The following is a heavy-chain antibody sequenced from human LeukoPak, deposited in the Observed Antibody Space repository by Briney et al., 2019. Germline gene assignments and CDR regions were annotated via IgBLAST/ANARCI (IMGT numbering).Heavy chain of an antibody. CDR2: INPNSGGT. D-gene: IGHD3-9*01. Sequence: GASVKVSCKASGYTFTGYYMHWVRQAPGQGLEWMGWINPNSGGTNYAQKFQGRVTMTRDTSISTAYMELSRLRSDDTAVYYCARAGILRYFDWLLSMGRADYNWFDPWGQGTLVTVSS. CDR3: ARAGILRYFDWLLSMGRADYNWFDP. V-gene: IGHV1-2*02. CDR1: GYTFTGYY. J-gene: IGHJ5*02.